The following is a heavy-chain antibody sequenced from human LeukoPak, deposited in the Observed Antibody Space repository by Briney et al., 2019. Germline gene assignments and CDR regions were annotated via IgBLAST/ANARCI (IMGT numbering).Heavy chain of an antibody. CDR1: GYTFTSYD. CDR2: ISAYNGNT. CDR3: ARGRSSSSTNWGYYYYMDV. V-gene: IGHV1-18*01. D-gene: IGHD7-27*01. Sequence: ASVKVSCKASGYTFTSYDINWVRQATGQGLEWMGWISAYNGNTNYAQKLQGRVTMTTDTSTSTAYMELRSLRSEDTAVYYCARGRSSSSTNWGYYYYMDVWGKGTTVTVSS. J-gene: IGHJ6*03.